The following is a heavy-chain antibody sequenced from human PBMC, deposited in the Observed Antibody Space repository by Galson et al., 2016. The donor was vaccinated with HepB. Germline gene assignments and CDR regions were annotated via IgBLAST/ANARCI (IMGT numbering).Heavy chain of an antibody. V-gene: IGHV3-23*01. Sequence: SLRLSCAASGFTFSSYAMSWVRQAPGKGLEWVSGISGSGGSTNYGDSVRGRFTISRDNSKNTLYLQMNSLRAEGTAVYYCVREGPEVGTAPFDIWGLGTMVTVSS. CDR3: VREGPEVGTAPFDI. J-gene: IGHJ3*02. D-gene: IGHD2-2*01. CDR2: ISGSGGST. CDR1: GFTFSSYA.